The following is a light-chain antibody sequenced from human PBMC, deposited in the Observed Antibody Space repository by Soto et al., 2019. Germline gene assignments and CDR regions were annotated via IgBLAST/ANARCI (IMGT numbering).Light chain of an antibody. CDR1: SSHVGGYNY. CDR2: EVS. V-gene: IGLV2-14*01. Sequence: QSVMTQAASVSDYPGQSITISCTGTSSHVGGYNYVSWYQQQSGKAPKLMIHEVSNRPSGVSNRFSGSKSGNTASLTISGLQAEDEADYYCSSYTSSRAYVFGIGTKVTVL. CDR3: SSYTSSRAYV. J-gene: IGLJ1*01.